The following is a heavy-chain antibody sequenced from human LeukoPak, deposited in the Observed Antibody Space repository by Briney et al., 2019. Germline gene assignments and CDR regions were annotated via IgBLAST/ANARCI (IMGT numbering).Heavy chain of an antibody. CDR3: ARDLYDFWSGYPY. D-gene: IGHD3-3*01. CDR2: INHSGST. Sequence: PSETLSLTCAVYGGSFSGYYWSWIRQPPGKGLEWIGEINHSGSTNYNPSLKSRVTISVATSKNQFSLKLSSVTAADTAVYYCARDLYDFWSGYPYWGQGTLVTVSS. J-gene: IGHJ4*02. V-gene: IGHV4-34*01. CDR1: GGSFSGYY.